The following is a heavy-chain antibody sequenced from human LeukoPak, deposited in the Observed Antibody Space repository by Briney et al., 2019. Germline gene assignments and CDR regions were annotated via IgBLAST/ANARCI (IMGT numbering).Heavy chain of an antibody. CDR2: IYYSGST. D-gene: IGHD3-10*01. V-gene: IGHV4-30-4*01. CDR3: ARDTRRVRGIAGYYYGMDV. Sequence: SETLSLTCTVSGGSISSGDYYWSWIRQPPGKGLGWIGYIYYSGSTYYNLSLKSRVTISVDTSKNQFSLKLSSVTAADTAVYYCARDTRRVRGIAGYYYGMDVWGKGTTVTVSS. J-gene: IGHJ6*04. CDR1: GGSISSGDYY.